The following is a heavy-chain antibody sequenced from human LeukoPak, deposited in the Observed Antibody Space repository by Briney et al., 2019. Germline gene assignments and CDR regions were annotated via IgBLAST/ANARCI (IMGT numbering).Heavy chain of an antibody. CDR2: IDKSGRT. J-gene: IGHJ4*02. CDR1: GGSISNYY. CDR3: ARSPPGWYYDNSGQYYFDT. Sequence: SETLSLTCSVSGGSISNYYWSWIRQPAGKALEWIGRIDKSGRTNYKSTLKSRVTMSVDTSKTHFSLTLSSLTAADTAVYYCARSPPGWYYDNSGQYYFDTWGQGALVTVSS. V-gene: IGHV4-4*07. D-gene: IGHD3-22*01.